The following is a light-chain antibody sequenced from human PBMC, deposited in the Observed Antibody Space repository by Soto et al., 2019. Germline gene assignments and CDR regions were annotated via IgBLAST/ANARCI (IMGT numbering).Light chain of an antibody. J-gene: IGKJ4*01. CDR2: WAS. CDR1: QSVLYSSNNKNY. V-gene: IGKV4-1*01. Sequence: DIVMTQSPDSLTVSLGERATINCRSSQSVLYSSNNKNYLAWYQHKPGQPPKVXIYWASTRDSGVPDRFSGSGSGTDFTLTISSLQAEDVAVYSCQQYYRTPITFGGGTKVDIK. CDR3: QQYYRTPIT.